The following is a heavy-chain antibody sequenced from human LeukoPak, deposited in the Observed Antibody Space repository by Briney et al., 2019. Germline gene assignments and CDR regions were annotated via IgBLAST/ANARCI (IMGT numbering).Heavy chain of an antibody. D-gene: IGHD3-9*01. CDR2: ISSSSTK. Sequence: PGGSLRLSCAASGFTFSSYEMNWVRQAPGKGLEWVSYISSSSTKYYADSVKGRFTISRDNAKNSLYLQMDSLRDEDTAIYYCARVGDFDPRWYFDSWGPGTLVTVSS. J-gene: IGHJ4*02. CDR1: GFTFSSYE. CDR3: ARVGDFDPRWYFDS. V-gene: IGHV3-48*03.